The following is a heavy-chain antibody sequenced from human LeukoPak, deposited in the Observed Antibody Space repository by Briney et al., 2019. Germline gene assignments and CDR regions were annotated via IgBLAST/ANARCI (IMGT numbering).Heavy chain of an antibody. CDR1: GFTFSSYA. D-gene: IGHD5-18*01. V-gene: IGHV3-23*01. J-gene: IGHJ4*02. Sequence: GGSLRLSCAASGFTFSSYAMSWVRQAPGKGLEWVSAISGGGESTYYADSVKGRFSVSRDNSKNTLYLQMNSLRAEDTAVYYCARSWRAMVPFDYWGQGTLVTVSS. CDR3: ARSWRAMVPFDY. CDR2: ISGGGEST.